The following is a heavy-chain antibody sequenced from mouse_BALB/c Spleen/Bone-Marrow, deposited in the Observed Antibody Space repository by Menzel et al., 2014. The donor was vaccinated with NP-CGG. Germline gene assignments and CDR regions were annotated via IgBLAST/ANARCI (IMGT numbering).Heavy chain of an antibody. CDR3: ARWITTVVAPYAKDY. V-gene: IGHV1-80*01. CDR2: IYPGDGDT. D-gene: IGHD1-1*01. Sequence: VKLMESGAELVRPGSSVKISCKASGYAFSSYWMNWVKQRPGQGLEWIGQIYPGDGDTNYNGKFKGKATLTADKSSSTAYMQLSSLTSEDSAVYFCARWITTVVAPYAKDYWGQGTSVTVSS. J-gene: IGHJ4*01. CDR1: GYAFSSYW.